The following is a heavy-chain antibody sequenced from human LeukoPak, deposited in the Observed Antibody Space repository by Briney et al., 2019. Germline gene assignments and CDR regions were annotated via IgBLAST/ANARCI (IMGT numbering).Heavy chain of an antibody. CDR3: ARTPPIFGVVISPFDYYYYYMDV. J-gene: IGHJ6*03. Sequence: ASVKVSCKASGYTFTSYDINWVRQATGQGLEWMGWMNPNSGNTGYAQKFQGRVTITRNTSISTAYMELSSLRSEDTAVYYCARTPPIFGVVISPFDYYYYYMDVWGKGTTVTVSS. V-gene: IGHV1-8*03. CDR1: GYTFTSYD. D-gene: IGHD3-3*01. CDR2: MNPNSGNT.